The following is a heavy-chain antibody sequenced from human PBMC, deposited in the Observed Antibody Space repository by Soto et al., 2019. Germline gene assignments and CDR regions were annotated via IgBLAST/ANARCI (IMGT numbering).Heavy chain of an antibody. V-gene: IGHV3-43*01. J-gene: IGHJ6*02. CDR2: ISWDGGST. CDR1: GFTFDDYT. CDR3: AKDIGLAAAPPYGMDV. Sequence: GGSLRLSCAASGFTFDDYTMHWVRQAPGKGLEWVSLISWDGGSTYYADSVKGRFTISRDNSKNSLYLQMNSLRTEDTALYYCAKDIGLAAAPPYGMDVWGQGTTVTVSS. D-gene: IGHD6-13*01.